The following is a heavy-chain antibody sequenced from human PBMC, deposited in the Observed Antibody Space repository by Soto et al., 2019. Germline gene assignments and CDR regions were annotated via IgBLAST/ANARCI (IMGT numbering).Heavy chain of an antibody. CDR1: GGSISSSSYY. D-gene: IGHD3-16*01. CDR2: IYYSGST. Sequence: SVTLSLTCTVSGGSISSSSYYLGWIRQPPGKGLEWIGSIYYSGSTYYNPSLKSRVTISVDTSKNQFSLKLSSVTAADTAVYYCARGEYDYIWGSYRTYYMDVWGKGTTVTVSS. CDR3: ARGEYDYIWGSYRTYYMDV. V-gene: IGHV4-39*01. J-gene: IGHJ6*03.